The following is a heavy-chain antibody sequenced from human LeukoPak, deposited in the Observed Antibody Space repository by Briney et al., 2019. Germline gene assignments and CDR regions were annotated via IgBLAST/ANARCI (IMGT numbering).Heavy chain of an antibody. J-gene: IGHJ6*02. CDR2: MNPNSGNT. Sequence: ASVKVSCKASGYTFTSYDINWVRQATGQGLEWMGWMNPNSGNTGYAQKFQGRVTMTRNTSISTAYMELSSLRSEDTAVYYCARATVTTRAYYYYYGMDVWGQGTTVTVSS. CDR1: GYTFTSYD. V-gene: IGHV1-8*01. D-gene: IGHD4-11*01. CDR3: ARATVTTRAYYYYYGMDV.